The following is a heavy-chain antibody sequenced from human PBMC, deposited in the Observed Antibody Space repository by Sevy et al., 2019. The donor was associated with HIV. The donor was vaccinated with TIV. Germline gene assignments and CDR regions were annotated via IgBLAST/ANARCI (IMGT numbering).Heavy chain of an antibody. D-gene: IGHD3-3*01. J-gene: IGHJ4*02. Sequence: GGSLRLSCPASGFTLSSYSMNWVRQAPGKGLEWVSSISSSSSHIYYADSVKGRFTISRDNAKNSLYLQMNSLRAEDTAVYYCARDKGYDFWSGYSYIGGFDYWGQGTLVTVSS. CDR2: ISSSSSHI. CDR3: ARDKGYDFWSGYSYIGGFDY. CDR1: GFTLSSYS. V-gene: IGHV3-21*01.